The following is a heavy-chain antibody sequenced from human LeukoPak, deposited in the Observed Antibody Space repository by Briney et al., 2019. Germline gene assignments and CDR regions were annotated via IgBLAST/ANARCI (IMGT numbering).Heavy chain of an antibody. CDR2: ISGSGGTT. CDR1: GFTFSSYA. D-gene: IGHD3-16*01. V-gene: IGHV3-23*01. Sequence: PGGSLRLSCAASGFTFSSYAMSWVRQAPGKGLEWVSAISGSGGTTYYADSVKGRFTISRDNSKDTLYLQMNSLRAEDTAIYFCARDPGEQPYYYNYYMDVWGKGTTVTVSS. CDR3: ARDPGEQPYYYNYYMDV. J-gene: IGHJ6*03.